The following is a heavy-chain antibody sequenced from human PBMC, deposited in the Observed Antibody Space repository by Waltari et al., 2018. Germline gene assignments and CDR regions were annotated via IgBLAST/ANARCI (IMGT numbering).Heavy chain of an antibody. CDR3: AKLATSSDHGGGWLDS. J-gene: IGHJ5*01. Sequence: ELQLVESGGGLIQPGGYLRLSCAADEFSVDSNSINWGRQAPGKGLEWVAIIYRGENTYFADSVKGRFSISRDNSKNTVYLQINSLRVDDTAVYYCAKLATSSDHGGGWLDSWGQGTLVTVSS. CDR2: IYRGENT. CDR1: EFSVDSNS. D-gene: IGHD3-16*01. V-gene: IGHV3-53*01.